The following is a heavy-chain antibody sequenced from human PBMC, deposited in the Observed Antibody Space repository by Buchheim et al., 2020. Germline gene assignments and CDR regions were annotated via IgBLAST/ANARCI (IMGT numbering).Heavy chain of an antibody. J-gene: IGHJ4*02. CDR3: ARDLTGGSGWSPGEFDY. D-gene: IGHD6-19*01. CDR1: GGSISSGGYY. CDR2: IYYSGST. V-gene: IGHV4-31*03. Sequence: QVQLQESGPGLVKPSQTLSLTCTVSGGSISSGGYYLSWIRQHPGKGLEWIWYIYYSGSTNYNPSLKSRVTISVDTSKNQFSLKLSSVTAADTAVYYCARDLTGGSGWSPGEFDYWGQGTL.